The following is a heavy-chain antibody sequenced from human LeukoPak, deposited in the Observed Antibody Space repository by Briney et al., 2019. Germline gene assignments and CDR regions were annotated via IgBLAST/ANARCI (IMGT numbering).Heavy chain of an antibody. CDR3: ARGAKVDTAMVDFDY. J-gene: IGHJ4*02. CDR1: GFTFSSYS. D-gene: IGHD5-18*01. V-gene: IGHV3-48*01. CDR2: ISSSSSTI. Sequence: GSLRLSCAASGFTFSSYSMNWVRQAPGKGLEWVSYISSSSSTIYYADSVKGRFTISRDNAKNSLYLQMNSLRAEDTAVYYCARGAKVDTAMVDFDYWGQGTLVTVSS.